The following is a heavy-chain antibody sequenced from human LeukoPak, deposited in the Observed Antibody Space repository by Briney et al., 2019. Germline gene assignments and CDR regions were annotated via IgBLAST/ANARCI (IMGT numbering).Heavy chain of an antibody. Sequence: SETLSLTCTVSGGSISSGGYYWSWIRQPPGKGLEWIGYIYHSGSTYYNPSLKSRVTISVDRSKNQFSLKLSSVTAADTAVYYCARRRGYSSGWPYWYFDLWGRGTLVTVSS. CDR2: IYHSGST. J-gene: IGHJ2*01. CDR1: GGSISSGGYY. D-gene: IGHD6-19*01. CDR3: ARRRGYSSGWPYWYFDL. V-gene: IGHV4-30-2*01.